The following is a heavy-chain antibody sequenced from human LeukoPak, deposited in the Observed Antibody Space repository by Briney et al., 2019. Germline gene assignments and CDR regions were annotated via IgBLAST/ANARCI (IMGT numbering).Heavy chain of an antibody. CDR2: IYHSGST. Sequence: PSETLSLTCTVSGYSISSGYYWGWIRQPPRKGLEWIGSIYHSGSTYYNPSLKSRVTISVDTSKNQFSLKLSSVTAADTAVYYCASVGYSYGYGDYWGQGTLVTVSS. D-gene: IGHD5-18*01. V-gene: IGHV4-38-2*02. CDR1: GYSISSGYY. J-gene: IGHJ4*02. CDR3: ASVGYSYGYGDY.